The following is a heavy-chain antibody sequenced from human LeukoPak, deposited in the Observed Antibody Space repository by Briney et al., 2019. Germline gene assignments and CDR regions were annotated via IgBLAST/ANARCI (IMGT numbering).Heavy chain of an antibody. D-gene: IGHD2-15*01. CDR1: GFTVSNNY. Sequence: PGGSLRLSCAAPGFTVSNNYMSWVRQAPGKGLEWVSVIYSGNSKYYADSVKGRFTISRDNSKNTVYLQMNSLRVEDTAVYYCARDFECSGGSCYSAYWGQGTLVTVSS. CDR2: IYSGNSK. V-gene: IGHV3-53*01. CDR3: ARDFECSGGSCYSAY. J-gene: IGHJ4*02.